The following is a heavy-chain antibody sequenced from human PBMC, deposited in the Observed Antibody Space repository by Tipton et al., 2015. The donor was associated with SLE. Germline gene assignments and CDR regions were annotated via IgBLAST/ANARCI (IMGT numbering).Heavy chain of an antibody. CDR3: ARDKWGEYTASTGYFWSFDP. Sequence: SLRLSCAASGFSINNYGLNWVRQAPGKGLEWIAFISGDSRTIFYADSMKGRFTVSRDNAKNSLYLQMNSLRAEDTAVYFCARDKWGEYTASTGYFWSFDPWGQGIPVTVSS. V-gene: IGHV3-48*01. J-gene: IGHJ5*02. D-gene: IGHD3-9*01. CDR1: GFSINNYG. CDR2: ISGDSRTI.